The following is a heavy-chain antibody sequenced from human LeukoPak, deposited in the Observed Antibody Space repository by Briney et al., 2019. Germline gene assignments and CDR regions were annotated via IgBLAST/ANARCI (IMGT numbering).Heavy chain of an antibody. J-gene: IGHJ6*02. CDR1: GFPFSSYW. CDR3: ARDFRLLSLSRSYGMDG. D-gene: IGHD3-10*01. CDR2: ISSSSSTI. Sequence: TGGSLRLSCVASGFPFSSYWMTWVRQAPGKGLEWVSYISSSSSTIYYADSVKGRFTISRDNARDSLYLQMNSLRDEDTAVYYCARDFRLLSLSRSYGMDGWGQGTTVTVSS. V-gene: IGHV3-48*02.